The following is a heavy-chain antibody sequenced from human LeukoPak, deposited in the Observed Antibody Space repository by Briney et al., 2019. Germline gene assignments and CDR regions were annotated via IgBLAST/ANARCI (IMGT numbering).Heavy chain of an antibody. CDR2: IYTSGST. Sequence: SETLSLTXTVSGGSISSGSYYWSWIRQPAGKGLEWIGRIYTSGSTNYNPSLKSRVTISVDTFKNQFSLKLSSVTAADTAVYYCAREVTTPLDYYYYYMDVWGKGTTVTVSS. V-gene: IGHV4-61*02. J-gene: IGHJ6*03. CDR3: AREVTTPLDYYYYYMDV. D-gene: IGHD4-11*01. CDR1: GGSISSGSYY.